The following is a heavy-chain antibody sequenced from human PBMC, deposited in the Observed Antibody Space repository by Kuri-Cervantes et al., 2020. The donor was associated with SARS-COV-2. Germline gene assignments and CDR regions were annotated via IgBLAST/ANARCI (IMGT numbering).Heavy chain of an antibody. V-gene: IGHV3-33*01. D-gene: IGHD2-2*01. CDR3: ARDSPTSTPFDY. Sequence: GESLKISCAASGFIFSDYGMHWVRQAPGKGLEWVAVIYYDGSIKYYADSVKGRITISRDNSKNTLYLQMSSLRAEDTAVYYCARDSPTSTPFDYWGQGTLVTVSS. CDR2: IYYDGSIK. J-gene: IGHJ4*02. CDR1: GFIFSDYG.